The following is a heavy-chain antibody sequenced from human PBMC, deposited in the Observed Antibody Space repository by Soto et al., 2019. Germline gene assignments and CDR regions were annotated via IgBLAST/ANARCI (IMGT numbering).Heavy chain of an antibody. CDR2: VYSTGTT. CDR1: GGSIRNYY. Sequence: PSETLSLTCTVSGGSIRNYYWSWIRRPAGKGLEWIGRVYSTGTTNYNPSLRSRVAMSVDTSKNQFSLRLDSVTAADTATYFCARDEYYDSNNWFEHWGLGTLVTVS. J-gene: IGHJ5*02. V-gene: IGHV4-4*07. D-gene: IGHD3-22*01. CDR3: ARDEYYDSNNWFEH.